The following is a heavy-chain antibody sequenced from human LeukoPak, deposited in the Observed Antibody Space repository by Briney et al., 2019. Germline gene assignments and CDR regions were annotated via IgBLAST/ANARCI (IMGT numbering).Heavy chain of an antibody. CDR1: GFTFDDYA. CDR2: ISWNSGSI. J-gene: IGHJ4*02. CDR3: AKDIMNSGYGDFDY. Sequence: PGRSLRLSCAASGFTFDDYAMHWVRQAPGQGLEWVSGISWNSGSIGYADSVKGRFTISRDNAKNSLYLQMNSLRAEDTALYYCAKDIMNSGYGDFDYWGQGTLVTVSS. V-gene: IGHV3-9*01. D-gene: IGHD5-12*01.